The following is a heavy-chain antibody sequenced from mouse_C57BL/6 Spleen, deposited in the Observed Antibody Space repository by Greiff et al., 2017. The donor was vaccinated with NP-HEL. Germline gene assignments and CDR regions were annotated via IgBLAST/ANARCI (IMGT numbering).Heavy chain of an antibody. CDR3: ARKGHYSNPGFAY. J-gene: IGHJ3*01. CDR1: GYAFSSYW. Sequence: QVQLKESGAELVKPGASVKISCKASGYAFSSYWMNWVKQRPGKGLEWIGQIYPGDGDTNYNGKFKGKATLTADKSSSTAYMQLSSLTSEDSAVYFCARKGHYSNPGFAYWGQGTLVTVSA. D-gene: IGHD2-5*01. V-gene: IGHV1-80*01. CDR2: IYPGDGDT.